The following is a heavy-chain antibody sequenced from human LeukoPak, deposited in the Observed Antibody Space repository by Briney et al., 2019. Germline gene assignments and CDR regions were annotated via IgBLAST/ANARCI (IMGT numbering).Heavy chain of an antibody. D-gene: IGHD3-10*01. J-gene: IGHJ6*03. CDR1: GFTFNNYG. CDR2: IRYDGSNK. CDR3: ASTFRDVSNYYYYMDV. Sequence: PGGSLRLSCAASGFTFNNYGMHWVRQAPGKGLEWVAFIRYDGSNKYYPDSVKGRFTISRDNSKNTLYLQMNSLRAEDTAVYYCASTFRDVSNYYYYMDVWGKGTTVTISS. V-gene: IGHV3-30*02.